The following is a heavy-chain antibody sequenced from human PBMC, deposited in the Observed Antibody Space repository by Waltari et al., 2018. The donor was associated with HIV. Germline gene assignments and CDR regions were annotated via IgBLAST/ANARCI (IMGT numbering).Heavy chain of an antibody. CDR2: ISHSGTT. CDR3: ASTYYDLLEGWYFDF. D-gene: IGHD3-3*01. V-gene: IGHV4-38-2*02. J-gene: IGHJ4*02. CDR1: DYSITSGYY. Sequence: QVQLQESGPGLVKPSETLSLTCSVSDYSITSGYYWGWIRQSPGRGLEWIGSISHSGTTVYRPSLKSRITLFRNTSKNQFFLKLTSATAADTAVYYCASTYYDLLEGWYFDFWGQGRLVTVSS.